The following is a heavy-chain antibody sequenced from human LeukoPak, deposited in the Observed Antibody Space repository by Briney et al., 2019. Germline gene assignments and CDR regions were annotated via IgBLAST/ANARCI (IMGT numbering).Heavy chain of an antibody. V-gene: IGHV1-2*02. Sequence: ASVEVSCKASGYTFTGYYMHWVRQAPGQGLEWMGWINPNSGGTNYAQKFQDRVTMTRDTSISTAYMELSRLRSDDTAVYYCARGGLTMVRGVVYYFDYWGQGTLVTVSS. CDR3: ARGGLTMVRGVVYYFDY. CDR2: INPNSGGT. CDR1: GYTFTGYY. J-gene: IGHJ4*02. D-gene: IGHD3-10*01.